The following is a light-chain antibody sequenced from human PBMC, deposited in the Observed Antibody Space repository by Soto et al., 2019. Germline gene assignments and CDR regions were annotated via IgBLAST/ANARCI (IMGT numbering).Light chain of an antibody. CDR3: QSYDSSNVV. CDR2: EDN. CDR1: NGSIASNY. Sequence: LTQPHSVSESPGKTVTISCTRSNGSIASNYVQWYQQRPGSAPTTVIYEDNQRPSGVPDRFSGSIDSSSNSASLTISGLKTEDEADYYCQSYDSSNVVFGGGTKLTVL. J-gene: IGLJ2*01. V-gene: IGLV6-57*04.